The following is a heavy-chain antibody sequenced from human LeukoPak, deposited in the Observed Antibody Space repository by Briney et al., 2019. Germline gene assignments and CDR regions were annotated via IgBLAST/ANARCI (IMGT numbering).Heavy chain of an antibody. Sequence: GESLKISFKGSGYRFSSYWIGWVRPMPGKGLEWMGIIYPGDSETSYSPSFQGQVTISADKSISTAYLQWSSLKASDTAMYYCVRALGYCSSGSCYYYDYWGQGTLVTVSS. J-gene: IGHJ4*02. CDR2: IYPGDSET. D-gene: IGHD2-15*01. CDR3: VRALGYCSSGSCYYYDY. CDR1: GYRFSSYW. V-gene: IGHV5-51*01.